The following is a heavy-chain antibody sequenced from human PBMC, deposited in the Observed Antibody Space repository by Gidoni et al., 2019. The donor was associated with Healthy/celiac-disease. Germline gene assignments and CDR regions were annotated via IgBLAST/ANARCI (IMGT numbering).Heavy chain of an antibody. V-gene: IGHV4-59*01. J-gene: IGHJ5*02. CDR2: IYYSGST. CDR1: GGSISSYY. Sequence: QVQLQESGPGLVKPSETLSLTCTVSGGSISSYYWSWIRQPPGKGLEWIGYIYYSGSTNYNPSLKMRVTISVDTSKNQFSLKLSSVTAADTAVYYCARSGGVAAAGPGGDLVDPWGQGTLVTVSS. D-gene: IGHD6-13*01. CDR3: ARSGGVAAAGPGGDLVDP.